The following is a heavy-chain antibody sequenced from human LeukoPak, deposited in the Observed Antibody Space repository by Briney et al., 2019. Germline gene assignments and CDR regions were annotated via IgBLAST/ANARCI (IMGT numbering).Heavy chain of an antibody. CDR3: AKHYDCWSGYFPFDY. CDR1: GFTFSSYA. Sequence: GGSLRLSCAASGFTFSSYAMSWVRQAPGKGLEWVSAISGSGGSTYYADPVKGRFTISRDNSKNTLYLQMNSLRAEDTAVYYCAKHYDCWSGYFPFDYWGQGTLVTVSS. V-gene: IGHV3-23*01. J-gene: IGHJ4*02. CDR2: ISGSGGST. D-gene: IGHD3-3*01.